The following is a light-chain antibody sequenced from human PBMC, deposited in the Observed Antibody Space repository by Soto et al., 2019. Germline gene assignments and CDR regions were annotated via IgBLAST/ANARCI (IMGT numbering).Light chain of an antibody. CDR2: GAS. CDR1: QSVSSSY. V-gene: IGKV3-20*01. Sequence: EIVLTQSPGTLSLSPGERATLSCRASQSVSSSYLAWYQQKPGQAPRLLIYGASSRATGIPDRFSGSGSGTDFTLTISRLEPEDVAVYYCQQYGSSLFTFGPGTKADIK. CDR3: QQYGSSLFT. J-gene: IGKJ3*01.